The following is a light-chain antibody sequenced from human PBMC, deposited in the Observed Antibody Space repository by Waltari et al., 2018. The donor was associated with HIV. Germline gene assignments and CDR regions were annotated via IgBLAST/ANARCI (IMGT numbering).Light chain of an antibody. CDR2: AAS. J-gene: IGKJ2*01. Sequence: DIQMTQSPSSLSASVGDRVTITCRASQGISSSLAWYQQKAGKAPKLLLYAASRLESGVPSRFSGSGSGTNYTLTISSLQPEDFATYYCQQYFNTPYTFGQGTKLEIK. CDR3: QQYFNTPYT. CDR1: QGISSS. V-gene: IGKV1-NL1*01.